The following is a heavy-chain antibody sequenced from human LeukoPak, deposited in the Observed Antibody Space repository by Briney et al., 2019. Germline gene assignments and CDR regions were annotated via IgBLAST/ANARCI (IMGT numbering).Heavy chain of an antibody. CDR2: IYPGDSDT. D-gene: IGHD4-17*01. CDR1: GYSFTSYW. Sequence: GESLKISCEVSGYSFTSYWIAWVRQMPGKGLEWMGVIYPGDSDTRYSPSFQGQVTISADKSIRTAYLLWSSLKASDTAMYYCARGNYDDFAYYYYMDVWGKGTTVTVSS. J-gene: IGHJ6*03. CDR3: ARGNYDDFAYYYYMDV. V-gene: IGHV5-51*01.